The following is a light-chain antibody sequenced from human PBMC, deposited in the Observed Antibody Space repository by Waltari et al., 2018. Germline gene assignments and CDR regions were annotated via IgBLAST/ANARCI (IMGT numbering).Light chain of an antibody. CDR3: QQHNSHPYS. J-gene: IGKJ2*03. Sequence: DIQMTQSPSSLSASVGDRVTITCRASQTISSYLAGYQQKPGKVPKLLIYAASSLESGVPSRFSGSGSGTEFTLTISSLQPEDFATYYCQQHNSHPYSFGQGTKVEIK. CDR2: AAS. CDR1: QTISSY. V-gene: IGKV1-17*03.